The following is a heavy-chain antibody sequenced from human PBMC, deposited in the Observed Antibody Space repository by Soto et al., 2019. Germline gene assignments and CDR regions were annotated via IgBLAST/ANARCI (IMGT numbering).Heavy chain of an antibody. CDR2: ISAYNGNT. V-gene: IGHV1-18*01. Sequence: QVQLVQSGAEVKKPGASVKVSCKASGYTFTSYGISWVRQAPGQGLEWMGWISAYNGNTNYAQKLQGRVTMTTDTSTSTAYMELRNLRSDDTAVYYCERDGKATYYYGSGLDYDYGMDVWGQGTTVTVSS. CDR1: GYTFTSYG. J-gene: IGHJ6*02. D-gene: IGHD3-10*01. CDR3: ERDGKATYYYGSGLDYDYGMDV.